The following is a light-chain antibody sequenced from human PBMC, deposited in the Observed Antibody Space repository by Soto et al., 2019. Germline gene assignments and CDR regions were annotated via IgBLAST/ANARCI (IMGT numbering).Light chain of an antibody. CDR1: QSVSSN. CDR2: GAS. CDR3: QQRSNWPRT. Sequence: IEMSLSPATLSVSQGERATLSCRASQSVSSNLVWYQQKPGQAPRLLIYGASTRVTGIPARFSGSGSGTDFTLTISSLEPEDIAVYFCQQRSNWPRTSGQGTKVAI. J-gene: IGKJ1*01. V-gene: IGKV3-15*01.